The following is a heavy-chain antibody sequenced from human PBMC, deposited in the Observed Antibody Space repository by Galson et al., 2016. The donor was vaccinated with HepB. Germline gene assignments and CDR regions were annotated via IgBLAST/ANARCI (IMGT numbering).Heavy chain of an antibody. D-gene: IGHD6-19*01. CDR1: GYSISSGYY. CDR3: ARARYSSGLYNWFDP. CDR2: IWHAGNT. V-gene: IGHV4-38-2*01. Sequence: SETLSLTCAVSGYSISSGYYWGWIRQSPGKGLEWIGSIWHAGNTFYNPSLKSRVTISVDTSKNQFSLKLSSVTAADTAVYYCARARYSSGLYNWFDPWGQGTLVTVSS. J-gene: IGHJ5*02.